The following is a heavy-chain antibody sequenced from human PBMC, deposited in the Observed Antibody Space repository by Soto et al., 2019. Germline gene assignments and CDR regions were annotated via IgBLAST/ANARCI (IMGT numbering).Heavy chain of an antibody. V-gene: IGHV4-30-4*01. CDR3: ARVVDSSGWYPYFQH. CDR2: IYYSGST. Sequence: PSETLSLTSTVSGGSISSGDYYWSWVRQPPGKGLEWIGYIYYSGSTYYNPSLKSRAIISVDTSQNQFSLKLISVTAADTAVYYCARVVDSSGWYPYFQHWGQGTQVTVS. CDR1: GGSISSGDYY. D-gene: IGHD6-19*01. J-gene: IGHJ1*01.